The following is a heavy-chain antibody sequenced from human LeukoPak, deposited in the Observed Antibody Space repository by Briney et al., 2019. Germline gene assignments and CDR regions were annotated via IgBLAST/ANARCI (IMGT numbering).Heavy chain of an antibody. D-gene: IGHD3-10*01. J-gene: IGHJ4*02. V-gene: IGHV5-51*01. CDR2: IYPDDSDT. CDR3: VRYYGSGTRLPPFDH. CDR1: GYSFTNYW. Sequence: GESLKISCKGSGYSFTNYWIGWVRQMPGKGLEWMGYIYPDDSDTRYSPSFQGQVTISADKSISTAYLQWSSLKASDTAMYYCVRYYGSGTRLPPFDHWGQGTLVTVSS.